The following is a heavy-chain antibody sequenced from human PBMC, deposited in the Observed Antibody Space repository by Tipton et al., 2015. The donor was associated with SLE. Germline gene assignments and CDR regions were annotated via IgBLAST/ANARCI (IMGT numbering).Heavy chain of an antibody. CDR1: GGSLSDYY. V-gene: IGHV4-34*11. J-gene: IGHJ4*02. D-gene: IGHD1-26*01. CDR3: AREEADSGSYYF. Sequence: TLSLTCAVYGGSLSDYYWSWIRQPPGKGLEWIGYISNSGNTNYNPSLKSRVTISVDTSKNQFSLKLSSVTAADTAVYYCAREEADSGSYYFGGQGTLVTVSS. CDR2: ISNSGNT.